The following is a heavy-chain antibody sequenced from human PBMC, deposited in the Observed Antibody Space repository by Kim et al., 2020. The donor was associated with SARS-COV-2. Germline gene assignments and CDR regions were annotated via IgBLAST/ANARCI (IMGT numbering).Heavy chain of an antibody. CDR2: SSSYI. J-gene: IGHJ4*02. CDR3: ARDQSGY. Sequence: SSSYIYYADSVKGRFTISRDNAKNSLYLQMNSLRAEDTAVYYCARDQSGYWGQGTLVTVSS. D-gene: IGHD3-3*01. V-gene: IGHV3-21*01.